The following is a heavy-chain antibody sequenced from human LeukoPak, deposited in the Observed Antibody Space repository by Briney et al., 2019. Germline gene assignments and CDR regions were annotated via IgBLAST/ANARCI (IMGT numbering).Heavy chain of an antibody. CDR3: ARAIVVAGPYYFDY. J-gene: IGHJ4*02. CDR2: LYYGGDT. V-gene: IGHV3-66*01. CDR1: GFSVSDND. Sequence: GGSLRLSCAASGFSVSDNDMSWVRQAPGRGLEWVSVLYYGGDTHYADSVKGRFTISRDNSKHTLYLQMNCLRAEDTAVYYCARAIVVAGPYYFDYWGQGTLVTVSS. D-gene: IGHD6-19*01.